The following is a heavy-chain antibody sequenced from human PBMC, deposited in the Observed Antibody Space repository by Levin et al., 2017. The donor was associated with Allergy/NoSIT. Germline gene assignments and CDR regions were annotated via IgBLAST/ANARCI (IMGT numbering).Heavy chain of an antibody. CDR3: ARDRWAVAGTSHIYYYGMDV. D-gene: IGHD6-19*01. CDR2: IKQDATEK. CDR1: GFSFNTNW. Sequence: GESLKISCAASGFSFNTNWMTWVRQAPGKGLEWVANIKQDATEKHYMDSVKGRFTISRDNAKNLLYLQMNSLRAEDTAVYYCARDRWAVAGTSHIYYYGMDVWGQGTTVTVSS. J-gene: IGHJ6*02. V-gene: IGHV3-7*01.